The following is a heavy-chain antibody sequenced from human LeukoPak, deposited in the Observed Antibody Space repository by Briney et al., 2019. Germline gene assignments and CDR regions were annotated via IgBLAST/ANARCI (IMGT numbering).Heavy chain of an antibody. CDR1: GGSILDSTYY. CDR2: IFYTGNT. D-gene: IGHD3-22*01. J-gene: IGHJ5*02. V-gene: IGHV4-39*01. Sequence: SETLSLTCTVSGGSILDSTYYWAWIRQPPGKGLEWIATIFYTGNTHYNPSLKSRVTMSVDTVKNQFSLNLNSVTAADTAVSYCARQSSGYYYGWFDPWGQGTLVTVSS. CDR3: ARQSSGYYYGWFDP.